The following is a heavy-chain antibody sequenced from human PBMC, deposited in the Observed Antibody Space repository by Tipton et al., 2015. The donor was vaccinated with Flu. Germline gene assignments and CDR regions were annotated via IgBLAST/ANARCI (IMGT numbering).Heavy chain of an antibody. J-gene: IGHJ4*02. CDR1: GYSISSRYY. V-gene: IGHV4-38-2*02. Sequence: GLVKPSETLSLTCTVSGYSISSRYYWGWIRQPPGKGLEWIGTIYHSGSAYYNPSLRSRVTISVDTSNNQFSLRLNSVTAADTAVYYCARSTYYYGSGSSDYWGQGTLVTVSS. CDR3: ARSTYYYGSGSSDY. CDR2: IYHSGSA. D-gene: IGHD3-10*01.